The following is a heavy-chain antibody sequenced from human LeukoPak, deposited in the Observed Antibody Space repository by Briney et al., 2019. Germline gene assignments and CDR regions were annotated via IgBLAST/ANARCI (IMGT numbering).Heavy chain of an antibody. J-gene: IGHJ4*02. V-gene: IGHV3-13*01. Sequence: GGSLRLSCAASGFTFSSYDMHWVRQATGKGLEWVSAIGTAGDTYYPGSVKGRFTISRENAKNSLYLQMNSLRAGDTAVYYCARGGRYYGLGSYYNPIDYWGQGTLVTVSS. D-gene: IGHD3-10*01. CDR3: ARGGRYYGLGSYYNPIDY. CDR1: GFTFSSYD. CDR2: IGTAGDT.